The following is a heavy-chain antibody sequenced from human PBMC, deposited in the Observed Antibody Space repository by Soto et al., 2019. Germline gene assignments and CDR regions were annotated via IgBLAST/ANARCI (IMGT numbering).Heavy chain of an antibody. CDR1: GFTFSSYE. CDR3: ARVPSQVYDSSGWSTHFDY. V-gene: IGHV3-48*03. Sequence: PGGSLRLSCAASGFTFSSYEMNWVRQAPGKGLEWVSYISSSGSTIYYADSVKGRFTISRDNAKNSLYLQMNSLRAEDTAVYYCARVPSQVYDSSGWSTHFDYWGQGTLVTVSS. D-gene: IGHD6-19*01. J-gene: IGHJ4*02. CDR2: ISSSGSTI.